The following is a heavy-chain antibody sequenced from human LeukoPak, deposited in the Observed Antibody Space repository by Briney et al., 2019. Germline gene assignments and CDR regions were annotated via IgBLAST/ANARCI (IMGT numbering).Heavy chain of an antibody. D-gene: IGHD6-19*01. V-gene: IGHV4-4*07. CDR2: IYTSGST. CDR1: GDSFSGYY. CDR3: ARVSSAGIWDY. J-gene: IGHJ4*02. Sequence: PETLSLTCTVSGDSFSGYYWSWIRQPAGKGLEWIGRIYTSGSTNYNPSLKSRVTMSVDTSKNQFSLKLSSVTAADTAVYYCARVSSAGIWDYWGQGTLVTVSS.